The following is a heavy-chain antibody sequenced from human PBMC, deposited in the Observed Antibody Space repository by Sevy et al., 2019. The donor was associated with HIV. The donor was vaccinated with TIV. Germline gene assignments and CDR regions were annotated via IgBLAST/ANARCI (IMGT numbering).Heavy chain of an antibody. V-gene: IGHV4-31*03. Sequence: SETLSLTCTVSGGSISSGGYYWSWIRQHPGKGLEWIGYIYYSGSTYCSPSLRSRVTISVDTSKNQFSLKLSSVTAADTAVYYCARVSRTVTTDYWGQGTLVTVSS. D-gene: IGHD4-4*01. CDR1: GGSISSGGYY. J-gene: IGHJ4*02. CDR3: ARVSRTVTTDY. CDR2: IYYSGST.